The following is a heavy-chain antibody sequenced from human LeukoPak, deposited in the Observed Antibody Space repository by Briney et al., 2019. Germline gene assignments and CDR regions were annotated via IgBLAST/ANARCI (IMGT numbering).Heavy chain of an antibody. Sequence: PSETLSLTCTVSGGSIDNYYWSWIRQPPGKGLEWIGYIYYSGSTNYNPSLKSRVTISVDTSKNQFSLKLSSVTAADTAVYYCARVIQQLVRGGCYYYYMVVWGKGTTVTVSS. CDR1: GGSIDNYY. V-gene: IGHV4-59*01. CDR2: IYYSGST. CDR3: ARVIQQLVRGGCYYYYMVV. J-gene: IGHJ6*03. D-gene: IGHD6-13*01.